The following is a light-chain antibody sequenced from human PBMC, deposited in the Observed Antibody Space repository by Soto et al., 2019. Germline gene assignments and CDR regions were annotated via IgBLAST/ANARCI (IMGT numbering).Light chain of an antibody. Sequence: EVVLTQSPATLSLSPGERATLSCRASQSVNRYLAWYQQKPGQAPRLLIYDTSNRATGIPARFSGSGSGTDFTLTISSLEPEDFAVYYCQHYDWSLTWTFGPGTKVEVK. CDR1: QSVNRY. J-gene: IGKJ1*01. V-gene: IGKV3-11*01. CDR2: DTS. CDR3: QHYDWSLTWT.